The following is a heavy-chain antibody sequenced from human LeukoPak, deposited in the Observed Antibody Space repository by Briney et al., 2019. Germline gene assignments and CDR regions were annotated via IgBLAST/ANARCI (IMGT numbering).Heavy chain of an antibody. CDR2: MNPNTGNT. CDR1: GYTFTNYD. Sequence: ASVKVSCKASGYTFTNYDISWVRQATGQGLEWMGWMNPNTGNTVYAQNFHDRVTLTRNTSINTAYMELSSLRFEDTAVYYCARGLDTSPVGSFDYWGQGTLVTVFS. J-gene: IGHJ4*02. CDR3: ARGLDTSPVGSFDY. D-gene: IGHD3-10*01. V-gene: IGHV1-8*01.